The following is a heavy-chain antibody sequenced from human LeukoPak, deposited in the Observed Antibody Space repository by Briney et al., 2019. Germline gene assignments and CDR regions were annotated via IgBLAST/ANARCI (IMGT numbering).Heavy chain of an antibody. J-gene: IGHJ4*02. D-gene: IGHD4-17*01. CDR1: GYSLTNYY. Sequence: AASVKVSCKAFGYSLTNYYVHWVRQAPGQGLEWMGWINPNSGGTNYAQKFQGRVTMTRDTSISTAYMELSRLRSDDTAVYYCASYGDYLDYFDYWGQGTLVTVSS. V-gene: IGHV1-2*02. CDR2: INPNSGGT. CDR3: ASYGDYLDYFDY.